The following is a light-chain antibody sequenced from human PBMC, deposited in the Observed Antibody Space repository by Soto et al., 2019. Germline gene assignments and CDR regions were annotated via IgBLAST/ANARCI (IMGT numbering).Light chain of an antibody. Sequence: QSVLAQPPSVSGAPGQKVTISCTGSSSNIGAGYDLHWYQQLPGTAPKLLLYGNINRPSGVPDRFSGSKSGTSASLAITGLQAEDEADYYCQSYDTSLRAYVFGTGTQLTVL. CDR3: QSYDTSLRAYV. CDR1: SSNIGAGYD. V-gene: IGLV1-40*01. J-gene: IGLJ1*01. CDR2: GNI.